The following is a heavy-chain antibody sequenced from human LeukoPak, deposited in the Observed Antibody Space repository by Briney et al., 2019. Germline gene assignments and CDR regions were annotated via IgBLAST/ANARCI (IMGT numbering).Heavy chain of an antibody. CDR3: ARAYYYYYMDV. V-gene: IGHV3-48*01. CDR1: GFTSSSYS. Sequence: GGSLRLSCGASGFTSSSYSLNWVRQAPGKGLEWVSYISSSSTTTYYADSVKGRFTISRDTARNSLFLQMNSLRAEDTAVYYCARAYYYYYMDVWGKGTTVTVSS. D-gene: IGHD3-10*01. J-gene: IGHJ6*03. CDR2: ISSSSTTT.